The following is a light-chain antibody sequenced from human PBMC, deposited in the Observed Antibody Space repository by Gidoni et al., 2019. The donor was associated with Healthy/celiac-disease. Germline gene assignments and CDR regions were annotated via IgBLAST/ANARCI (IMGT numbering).Light chain of an antibody. CDR3: QAWDSSTGVV. Sequence: SYELTQPPSVSVSPGQTASITCSGDKVGDKYACWYQQKPGQSPVLVIAQDSQRPSGIPERFSGSNSGNTATLTISGTQAMDEADYYCQAWDSSTGVVFGGGTKLTVL. CDR1: KVGDKY. V-gene: IGLV3-1*01. J-gene: IGLJ2*01. CDR2: QDS.